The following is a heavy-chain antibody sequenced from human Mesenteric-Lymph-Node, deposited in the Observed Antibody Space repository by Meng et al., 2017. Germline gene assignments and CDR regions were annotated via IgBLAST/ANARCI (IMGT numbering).Heavy chain of an antibody. CDR2: IYYSGST. D-gene: IGHD3-10*01. CDR1: GYTITSGYY. CDR3: ARGVVLLDG. Sequence: SETLSLTCNVSGYTITSGYYWGWIRQAPGKGLEWIGYIYYSGSTNYNPSLKSRVTISVDTSKNQFSLKLSSVTAADTAVYYCARGVVLLDGWGQGTLVTVSS. V-gene: IGHV4-38-2*02. J-gene: IGHJ5*02.